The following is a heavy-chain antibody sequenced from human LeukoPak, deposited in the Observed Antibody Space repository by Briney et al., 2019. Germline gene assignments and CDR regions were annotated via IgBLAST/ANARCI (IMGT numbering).Heavy chain of an antibody. J-gene: IGHJ6*03. CDR2: ISSSGGST. Sequence: GGSLRLSCAASGFTFSNYVMGWVRQAPGKGLEWVSGISSSGGSTYYAESVKGRFTISRDDSKNTLYLQMNSLRAEDTAVFYCARGPSSLYYYMDVWGKGTTVTVSS. D-gene: IGHD2-2*01. CDR1: GFTFSNYV. CDR3: ARGPSSLYYYMDV. V-gene: IGHV3-23*01.